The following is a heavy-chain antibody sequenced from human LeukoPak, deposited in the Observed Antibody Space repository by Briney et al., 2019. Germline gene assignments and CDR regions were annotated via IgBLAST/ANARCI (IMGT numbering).Heavy chain of an antibody. J-gene: IGHJ4*02. D-gene: IGHD3-22*01. Sequence: KASETLSLTCTVAGGSMGSYYWSWIRQPPGKGLEWIGSIYYSGSTNYNPSLKSRVTISVDTSKNQFSLKLSSVTAADTAVYYCARVSHLFYYDSSGYYFDYWGQGPLVTVSS. V-gene: IGHV4-59*01. CDR1: GGSMGSYY. CDR3: ARVSHLFYYDSSGYYFDY. CDR2: IYYSGST.